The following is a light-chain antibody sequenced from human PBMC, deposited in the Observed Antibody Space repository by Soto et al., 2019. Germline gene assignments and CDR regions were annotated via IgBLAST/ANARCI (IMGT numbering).Light chain of an antibody. Sequence: QSVLTQRPSVSAAPGQKVTISCSGSSSNIGGNSVSWYQQLPGTAPKLLIYDDNKRPSGIPDRFSGSKSGTSATLGITGFQTGDEADYYCGSWDSRLSASVFATGPKAIV. CDR3: GSWDSRLSASV. CDR2: DDN. V-gene: IGLV1-51*01. CDR1: SSNIGGNS. J-gene: IGLJ1*01.